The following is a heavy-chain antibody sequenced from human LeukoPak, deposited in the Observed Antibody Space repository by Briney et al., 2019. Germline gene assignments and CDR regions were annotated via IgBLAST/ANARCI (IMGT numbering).Heavy chain of an antibody. D-gene: IGHD3-10*01. V-gene: IGHV3-11*04. CDR3: ARGRLMGSGLPAIDY. CDR1: GFTFSNAW. J-gene: IGHJ4*02. Sequence: GGSLRLSCAASGFTFSNAWMSWVRQAPGKGLEWISYISSSGSTIYYLDSVKGRFTISRDNAKNSLYLQMNSLRAEDTAVYYCARGRLMGSGLPAIDYWGQGTLVTVSS. CDR2: ISSSGSTI.